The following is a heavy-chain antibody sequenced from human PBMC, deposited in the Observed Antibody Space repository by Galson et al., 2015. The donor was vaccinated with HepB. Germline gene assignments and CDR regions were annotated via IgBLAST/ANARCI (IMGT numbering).Heavy chain of an antibody. CDR3: VRASSGSYYTAIGGDYMDV. D-gene: IGHD3-10*01. CDR1: GFTFSSYA. V-gene: IGHV3-23*01. CDR2: ISGSGGST. J-gene: IGHJ6*03. Sequence: LRLSCAASGFTFSSYAMSWVRQAPGKGLEWVSSISGSGGSTNYADSVKGRFTISRDNSNNTLYLQMNSLRAEDTALYYCVRASSGSYYTAIGGDYMDVWGKGTTVTVSS.